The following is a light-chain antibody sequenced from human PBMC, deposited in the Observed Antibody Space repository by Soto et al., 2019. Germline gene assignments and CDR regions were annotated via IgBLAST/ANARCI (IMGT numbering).Light chain of an antibody. CDR1: QSINNF. V-gene: IGKV1-5*01. CDR2: DAS. J-gene: IGKJ1*01. CDR3: QQYYSYPAT. Sequence: DIQMTQSPSTLSASVGDRVTITCRASQSINNFLAWYQQKPGKAPNLLIYDASSLESGVPSRFSGSGSGTEFSLTVSSLQPDDFATYYRQQYYSYPATFGQGTKVEIK.